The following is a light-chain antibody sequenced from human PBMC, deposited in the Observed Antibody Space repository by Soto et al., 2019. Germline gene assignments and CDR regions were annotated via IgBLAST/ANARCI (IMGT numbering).Light chain of an antibody. CDR1: SSDVGGYNY. J-gene: IGLJ1*01. Sequence: QSALTQPASVSGSPGQSITISCSGTSSDVGGYNYVFWYQHHPGKAPKLVIYDVSNRPSGVSNRFSGSKSGNTASLTISRLQAEDEADYYCSSYTSSSTYVFGTGTKVTVL. CDR2: DVS. CDR3: SSYTSSSTYV. V-gene: IGLV2-14*03.